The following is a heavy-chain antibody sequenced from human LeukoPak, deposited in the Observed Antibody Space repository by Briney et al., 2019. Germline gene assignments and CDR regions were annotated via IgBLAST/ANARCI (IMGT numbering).Heavy chain of an antibody. CDR2: IYYSGST. V-gene: IGHV4-39*01. D-gene: IGHD5-18*01. J-gene: IGHJ4*02. CDR1: GGSISSSSYY. Sequence: SETLSLTCTVSGGSISSSSYYWGWIRQPPGKGLEWIGSIYYSGSTYYNPSLKSRVTISVDTSKNQFSLKLSSVTAADTAVYYCARGRRKLWLRGIDYWGQGTLVTVSS. CDR3: ARGRRKLWLRGIDY.